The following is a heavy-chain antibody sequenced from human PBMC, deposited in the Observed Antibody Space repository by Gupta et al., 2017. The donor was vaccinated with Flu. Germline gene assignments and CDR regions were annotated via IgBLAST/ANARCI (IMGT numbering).Heavy chain of an antibody. V-gene: IGHV1-2*06. J-gene: IGHJ4*02. CDR2: INPNSGAT. CDR3: ARALFNWNEIYLQY. CDR1: TFTDYY. D-gene: IGHD1-20*01. Sequence: TFTDYYIHWVRQAPAQGLEWMGRINPNSGATNYARNFQGRVTVTSDTSISPVYMELSRLRPDDTPLYYCARALFNWNEIYLQYWGQGTLVT.